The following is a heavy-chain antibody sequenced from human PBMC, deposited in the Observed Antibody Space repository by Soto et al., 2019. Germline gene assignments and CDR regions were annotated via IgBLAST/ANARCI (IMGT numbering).Heavy chain of an antibody. V-gene: IGHV4-59*01. Sequence: SDTLSLTCTVSGGSISSYYWSWIRQPPGKGLEWIGYIYYSGSTNYNPSLKSRVTISVDMSKNQFSLKLSSVTAADTAVYYCARQDTGYLIDYWGQGTLVTVSS. D-gene: IGHD2-15*01. CDR3: ARQDTGYLIDY. CDR2: IYYSGST. CDR1: GGSISSYY. J-gene: IGHJ4*02.